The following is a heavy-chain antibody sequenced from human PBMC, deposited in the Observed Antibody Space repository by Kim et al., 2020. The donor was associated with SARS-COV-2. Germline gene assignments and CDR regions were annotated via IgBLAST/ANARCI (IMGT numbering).Heavy chain of an antibody. V-gene: IGHV3-23*01. D-gene: IGHD2-21*02. CDR1: GFTFSNYA. CDR2: ISGSGGST. Sequence: GGSLRLSCAASGFTFSNYAMSWVRQAPGKGLEWVSSISGSGGSTYYADSVKGRFTISRDNPKNTMYLQMNSLTAEDTAVYYCAKEDGGVWYNYFDYWGQGTLVTVSS. CDR3: AKEDGGVWYNYFDY. J-gene: IGHJ4*02.